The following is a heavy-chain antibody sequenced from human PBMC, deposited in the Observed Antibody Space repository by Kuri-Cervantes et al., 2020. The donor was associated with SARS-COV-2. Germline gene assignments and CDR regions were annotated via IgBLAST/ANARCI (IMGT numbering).Heavy chain of an antibody. D-gene: IGHD2-2*02. Sequence: GEPLKISCTGSGYSFTSYWIGWVRQMPGKGLEWMGIIYPGDSDTRYSPSFQGQVTISADKSISTAYLQWSSLKASDTAMYYCARQSADCSSTSCYIDYWGQGTLVTVSS. V-gene: IGHV5-51*01. J-gene: IGHJ4*02. CDR2: IYPGDSDT. CDR3: ARQSADCSSTSCYIDY. CDR1: GYSFTSYW.